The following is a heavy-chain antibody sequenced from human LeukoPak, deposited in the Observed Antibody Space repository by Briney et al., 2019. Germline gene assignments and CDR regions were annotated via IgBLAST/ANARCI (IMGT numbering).Heavy chain of an antibody. V-gene: IGHV3-33*01. Sequence: GGSLRLSCAASGFTFSSYGMPWVRQAPGKGLEWVAVIWYDGSNKYYADSVKGRFTISRDNSKNTLYLQMNSLRAEDTAVYYCARDSSYDSSGYENWGQGTLVTVSS. D-gene: IGHD3-22*01. CDR3: ARDSSYDSSGYEN. CDR1: GFTFSSYG. J-gene: IGHJ4*02. CDR2: IWYDGSNK.